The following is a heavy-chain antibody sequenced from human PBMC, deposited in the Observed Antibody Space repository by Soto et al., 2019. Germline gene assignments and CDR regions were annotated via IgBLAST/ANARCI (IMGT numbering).Heavy chain of an antibody. D-gene: IGHD5-18*01. CDR3: AKDIFGDTAIDY. CDR1: GFTFGSYG. Sequence: QVQLVESGGGGVQPGRSLRLSCAASGFTFGSYGMHWVRQAPGKGLEWVAVISKDGSDKYYADSVKGRFTISRDNFKNTLYLQMNSLRAEDTAVYYCAKDIFGDTAIDYWGQGTLVTVSS. J-gene: IGHJ4*02. V-gene: IGHV3-30*18. CDR2: ISKDGSDK.